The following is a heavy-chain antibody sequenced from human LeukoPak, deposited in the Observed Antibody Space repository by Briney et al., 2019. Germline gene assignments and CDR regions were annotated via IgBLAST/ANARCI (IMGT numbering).Heavy chain of an antibody. D-gene: IGHD3-10*01. Sequence: SETLSLTCTVSGYSISSGYYWGWIRQPPGKGLEWIGSIYHSGSTYYNPSLKSRVTISVDTSKNQFSLKLSSVTAADTAVYYCARDHRGLVLLWEEWFDPWGQGTLVTVSS. CDR1: GYSISSGYY. V-gene: IGHV4-38-2*02. J-gene: IGHJ5*02. CDR2: IYHSGST. CDR3: ARDHRGLVLLWEEWFDP.